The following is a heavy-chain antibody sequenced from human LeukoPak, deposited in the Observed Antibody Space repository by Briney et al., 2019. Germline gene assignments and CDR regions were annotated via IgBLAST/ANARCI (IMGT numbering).Heavy chain of an antibody. CDR3: ARGAAARQKEDYYYYMDV. V-gene: IGHV3-20*04. Sequence: RPGGSLRLSCAASGFTFDDCGMSWVRQGPGKGLGLVSGRNCYCGSTGYADSVKGRFTISRENAKNALYSQMISLRGEDTALSYCARGAAARQKEDYYYYMDVWGKGTTVNVS. CDR2: RNCYCGST. J-gene: IGHJ6*03. CDR1: GFTFDDCG. D-gene: IGHD6-13*01.